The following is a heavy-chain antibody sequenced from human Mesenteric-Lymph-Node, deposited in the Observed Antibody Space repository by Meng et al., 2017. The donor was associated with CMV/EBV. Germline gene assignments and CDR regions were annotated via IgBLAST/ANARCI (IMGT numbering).Heavy chain of an antibody. CDR2: IYSSGHT. CDR1: GGSITGYF. J-gene: IGHJ3*02. V-gene: IGHV4-59*01. CDR3: ARWPDCSVDSCSRWGSNAFDI. D-gene: IGHD2-15*01. Sequence: SETLSLTCTVSGGSITGYFWNWVWQTPGKGLEWIGYIYSSGHTDYRPSLKSRVTISVDTSKNQFSLNLTSVTAADTALYYCARWPDCSVDSCSRWGSNAFDIWGRGTMVTVSS.